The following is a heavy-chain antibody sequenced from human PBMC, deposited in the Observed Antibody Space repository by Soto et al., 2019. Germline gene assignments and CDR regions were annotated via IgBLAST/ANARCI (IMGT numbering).Heavy chain of an antibody. CDR2: ISSSGSTI. D-gene: IGHD6-19*01. CDR1: GFTVSSYS. Sequence: GGSPRLSCAASGFTVSSYSMNWVRKAPGKGLEWVSYISSSGSTIYYADSVKGRFTISRDNAKNSLYLQMNSLRAEDTAVYYCARVEYSSGWLAFDIWGQGTMVTVSS. V-gene: IGHV3-48*01. J-gene: IGHJ3*02. CDR3: ARVEYSSGWLAFDI.